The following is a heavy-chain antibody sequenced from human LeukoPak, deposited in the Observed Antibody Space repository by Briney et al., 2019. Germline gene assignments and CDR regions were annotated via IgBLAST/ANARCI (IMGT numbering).Heavy chain of an antibody. CDR2: IYTSGST. CDR3: ARGNDYGDYVDY. V-gene: IGHV4-4*07. D-gene: IGHD4-17*01. CDR1: GVSISSYY. J-gene: IGHJ4*02. Sequence: SETLSLTCTVSGVSISSYYWSWIRQPAGKGLEWIGRIYTSGSTNYNPSLKSRVTMSVDTSKNQFSLKLSSVTAADTAVYYCARGNDYGDYVDYWGQGTLVTVSS.